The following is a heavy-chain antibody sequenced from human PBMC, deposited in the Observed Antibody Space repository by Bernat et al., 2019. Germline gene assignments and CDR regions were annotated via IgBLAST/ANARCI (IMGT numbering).Heavy chain of an antibody. V-gene: IGHV3-23*04. J-gene: IGHJ4*02. CDR2: ISGSGGAT. D-gene: IGHD2-15*01. CDR1: GFTFSSYV. Sequence: EMQLVESGGDLVQPGGSLRLSCAASGFTFSSYVMTWVRQTPRKGLEWVSSISGSGGATFYTDSVKGRFTISRDNSKNTLYLQMNSLRAEDTAIYFCAKDCGADSCYSGFDYWGQGTLVTVSS. CDR3: AKDCGADSCYSGFDY.